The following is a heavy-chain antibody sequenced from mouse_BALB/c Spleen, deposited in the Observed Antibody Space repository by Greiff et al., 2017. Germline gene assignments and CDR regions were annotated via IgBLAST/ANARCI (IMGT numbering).Heavy chain of an antibody. Sequence: DVMLVESGGGLVQPGGSRKLSCAASGFTFSSFGMHWVRQAPEKGLEWVAYISSGSSTIYYADTVKGRFTISRDNPKNTLFLQMTSLRSEDTAMYYCARDRYDVAWFAYWGQGTLVTVSA. D-gene: IGHD2-14*01. CDR3: ARDRYDVAWFAY. V-gene: IGHV5-17*02. CDR2: ISSGSSTI. CDR1: GFTFSSFG. J-gene: IGHJ3*01.